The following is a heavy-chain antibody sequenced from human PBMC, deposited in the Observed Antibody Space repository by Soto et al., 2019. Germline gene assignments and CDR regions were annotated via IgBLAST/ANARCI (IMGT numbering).Heavy chain of an antibody. V-gene: IGHV1-24*01. Sequence: GASVKVSCKVSGYTLTELSMHWVRQAPGKGLEWMRGFDPEDGETIYAQKFQGRVTMTEDTSTDTAYMELSSLRSEDTAVYYCATAIFGVVIRNNWFDPWGQGTLVTVSS. CDR1: GYTLTELS. CDR3: ATAIFGVVIRNNWFDP. D-gene: IGHD3-3*02. CDR2: FDPEDGET. J-gene: IGHJ5*02.